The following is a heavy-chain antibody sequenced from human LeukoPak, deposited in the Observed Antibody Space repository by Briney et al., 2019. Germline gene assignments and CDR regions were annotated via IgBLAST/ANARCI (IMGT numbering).Heavy chain of an antibody. CDR2: ISSNGDNT. Sequence: GGSLRLSCSASGFPFNTYAIHWVRQAPGKGLEYVAGISSNGDNTDFADSAKGRFTISRDNSKSTLFLQMNSLRAEDTAVYFCTRDSALLGVAFDLWDQGTVVTVSS. D-gene: IGHD2-15*01. CDR1: GFPFNTYA. J-gene: IGHJ3*01. V-gene: IGHV3-64D*06. CDR3: TRDSALLGVAFDL.